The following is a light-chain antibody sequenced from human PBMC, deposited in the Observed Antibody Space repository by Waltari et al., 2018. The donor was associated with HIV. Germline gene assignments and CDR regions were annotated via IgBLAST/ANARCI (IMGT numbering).Light chain of an antibody. J-gene: IGLJ2*01. Sequence: QSVLTQPPSASGTPGQRVTISCSGSSSNIGSNYVYWYQQLPGTAPKLLIYRNNQRPSGVPDRFSGSNSGTSASLAISGRRSEDEADYYCATWDDSLSVVVFGGGTKLTVL. CDR3: ATWDDSLSVVV. V-gene: IGLV1-47*01. CDR1: SSNIGSNY. CDR2: RNN.